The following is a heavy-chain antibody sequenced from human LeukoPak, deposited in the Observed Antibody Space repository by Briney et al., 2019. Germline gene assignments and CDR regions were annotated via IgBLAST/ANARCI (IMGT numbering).Heavy chain of an antibody. V-gene: IGHV1-2*02. CDR1: GYTFTGYY. CDR2: INPNSGGT. J-gene: IGHJ4*02. Sequence: ASVKVSCKASGYTFTGYYMHWVRQAPGQGLEWMGWINPNSGGTNYAQKFQGRVTMTRDTSISTAYMELSRLRSDDTAVYYCAGGGITIFGVVIPNPDYWGQGTLVTVSS. D-gene: IGHD3-3*01. CDR3: AGGGITIFGVVIPNPDY.